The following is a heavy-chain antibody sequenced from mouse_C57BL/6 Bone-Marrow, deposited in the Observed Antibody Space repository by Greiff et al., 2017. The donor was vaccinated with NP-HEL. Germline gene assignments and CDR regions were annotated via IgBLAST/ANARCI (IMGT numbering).Heavy chain of an antibody. CDR1: DYTFTSYW. D-gene: IGHD1-1*01. CDR2: IDPSDSYT. V-gene: IGHV1-50*01. Sequence: QVQLQQPGAELVKPGASVKLSCKASDYTFTSYWMQWVKQRPGQGLEWIGEIDPSDSYTNYNQKFKGKATLTVDTSSSTAYMQLSSLTSEDSAVYYCARYYYGSSHYFDYWGQGTTLTVSS. CDR3: ARYYYGSSHYFDY. J-gene: IGHJ2*01.